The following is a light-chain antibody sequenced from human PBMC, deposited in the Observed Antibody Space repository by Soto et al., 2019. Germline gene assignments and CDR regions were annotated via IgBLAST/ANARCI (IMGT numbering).Light chain of an antibody. V-gene: IGLV2-14*01. Sequence: QSALTQPASVSGSPGQSITISCTGTSSDVGGYNYVSWYQQHPGKAPKLMIYDVSNRPSRVSNRVSGSKSGNTASQTISVHQGEDEADYYCSSYTSSSTYVFGTGTKVTVL. CDR2: DVS. J-gene: IGLJ1*01. CDR1: SSDVGGYNY. CDR3: SSYTSSSTYV.